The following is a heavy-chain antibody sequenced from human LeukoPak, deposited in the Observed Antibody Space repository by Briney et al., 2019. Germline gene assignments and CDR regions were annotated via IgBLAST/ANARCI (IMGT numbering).Heavy chain of an antibody. Sequence: PSETLSLTCTVSGGSISSYYWSWIRQPPGKGLEWIGYIYYSGSTNYNPSLKSRVTISVDTSKNQFSLKLSSVTAADTAVYYCAGGYSSSSDDAFDIWGQGTMVTVSS. V-gene: IGHV4-59*01. CDR1: GGSISSYY. CDR3: AGGYSSSSDDAFDI. D-gene: IGHD6-6*01. J-gene: IGHJ3*02. CDR2: IYYSGST.